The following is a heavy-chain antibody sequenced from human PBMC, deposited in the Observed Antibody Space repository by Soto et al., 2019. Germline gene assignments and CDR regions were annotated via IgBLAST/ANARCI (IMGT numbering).Heavy chain of an antibody. D-gene: IGHD4-17*01. J-gene: IGHJ6*02. Sequence: GGSLRLSCAASGFTFSSYAMHWVRQAPGKGLEWVAVISYDGSNKYYADSVKGRFTISRDNSKNTLYLQMNSLRAEDTAVYYCARPSEEDYGDYVIDLNYYYYGMDVWGQGTTVTVSS. CDR3: ARPSEEDYGDYVIDLNYYYYGMDV. CDR1: GFTFSSYA. CDR2: ISYDGSNK. V-gene: IGHV3-30-3*01.